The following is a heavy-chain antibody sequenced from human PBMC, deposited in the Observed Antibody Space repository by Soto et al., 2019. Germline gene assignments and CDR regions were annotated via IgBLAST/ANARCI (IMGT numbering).Heavy chain of an antibody. CDR1: GFTFSDYY. CDR3: ARDSTGWRAVYDS. J-gene: IGHJ4*02. D-gene: IGHD6-19*01. Sequence: QVQLVESGGGLVKPGGSLRLSCAASGFTFSDYYMTWIRQAPGKGLEWVSYISSTGTYTNYADSVRGRFTISRDNAKKSLYLQMNSLTADGTALYYCARDSTGWRAVYDSWGQGTLVTVSS. V-gene: IGHV3-11*05. CDR2: ISSTGTYT.